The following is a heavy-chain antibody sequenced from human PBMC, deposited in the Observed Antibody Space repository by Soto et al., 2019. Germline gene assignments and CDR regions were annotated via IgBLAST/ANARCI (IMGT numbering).Heavy chain of an antibody. CDR2: IWYDGSNK. J-gene: IGHJ4*02. CDR1: GFTFSSYG. V-gene: IGHV3-33*01. D-gene: IGHD3-16*02. Sequence: QVQLVESGGGVVQPGRSLRLSCAASGFTFSSYGMHWVRQAPGKGLEWVAVIWYDGSNKYYADSVKGRFTISRDNSKNTLYLQMNSLRGEDTAVYYCARSSPSGSYRYSSGWYYFDYWCQGTLVTVSS. CDR3: ARSSPSGSYRYSSGWYYFDY.